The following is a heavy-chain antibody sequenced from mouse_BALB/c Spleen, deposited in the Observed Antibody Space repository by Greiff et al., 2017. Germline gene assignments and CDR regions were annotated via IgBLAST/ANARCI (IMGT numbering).Heavy chain of an antibody. D-gene: IGHD2-4*01. CDR3: ARWGITRGAMDY. Sequence: DVMLVESGGGLVKPGGSLKLSCAASGFTFSSYAMSWVRQTPEKRLEWVASISSGGSTYYPDSVKGRFTISRDNARNILYLQMSSLRSEDTAMYYCARWGITRGAMDYWGQGTSVTVSS. CDR1: GFTFSSYA. J-gene: IGHJ4*01. V-gene: IGHV5-6-5*01. CDR2: ISSGGST.